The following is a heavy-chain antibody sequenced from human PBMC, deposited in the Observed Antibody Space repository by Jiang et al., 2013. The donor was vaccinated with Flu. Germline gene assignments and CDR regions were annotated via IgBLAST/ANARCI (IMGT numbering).Heavy chain of an antibody. CDR2: ISSSSSTI. J-gene: IGHJ6*02. D-gene: IGHD2-2*01. CDR3: ARERGRQDIVVVPAASSYYYYGMDV. Sequence: VESGGGLVQPGGSLRLSCAASGFTFSSYSMNWVRQAPGKGLEWVSYISSSSSTIYYADSVKGRFTISRDNAKNSLYLQMNSLRAEDTAVYYCARERGRQDIVVVPAASSYYYYGMDVWGQGTTVTVSS. CDR1: GFTFSSYS. V-gene: IGHV3-48*01.